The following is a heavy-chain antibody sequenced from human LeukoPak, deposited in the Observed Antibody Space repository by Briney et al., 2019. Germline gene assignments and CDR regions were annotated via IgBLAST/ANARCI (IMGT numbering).Heavy chain of an antibody. CDR3: ARVRLPKPNYFDY. CDR1: GFTFSSYA. J-gene: IGHJ4*02. Sequence: GGSLRLSCAASGFTFSSYAMHWVRQAPGKGLEWVAVISYDGSNKYYADSVKGRFTISRDNSKNTLYLQMNSLRAEDTAVYYCARVRLPKPNYFDYWGQGTLVTVSS. CDR2: ISYDGSNK. V-gene: IGHV3-30*04. D-gene: IGHD3-10*01.